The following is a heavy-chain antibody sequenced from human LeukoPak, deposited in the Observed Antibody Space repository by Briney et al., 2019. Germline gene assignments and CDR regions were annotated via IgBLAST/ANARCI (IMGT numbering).Heavy chain of an antibody. D-gene: IGHD2-15*01. Sequence: QAGGSLRLSCAASGFTFSNYWMTWVRQAPGKGLEWVANIRQDGTERSYVDSVKGRFTISRDNAENSLYLQMNSLRADDTAVYYCTRDTGCPSGTCYSFYDYWGQGTLVTVSS. CDR3: TRDTGCPSGTCYSFYDY. CDR2: IRQDGTER. J-gene: IGHJ4*02. V-gene: IGHV3-7*01. CDR1: GFTFSNYW.